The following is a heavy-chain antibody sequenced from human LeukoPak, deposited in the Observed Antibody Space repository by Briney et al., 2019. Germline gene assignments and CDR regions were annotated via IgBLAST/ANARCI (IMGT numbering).Heavy chain of an antibody. D-gene: IGHD2-15*01. V-gene: IGHV1-2*02. J-gene: IGHJ4*02. CDR3: ARGGKYGCSAGSCYSDY. Sequence: GASVKVSCKASGYTFTGYYMHWVRQAPGQGLEWMGWINPNSGGTNYAQKFQGRVTMTRDTSISTAYMELSRLRSDDTALYYCARGGKYGCSAGSCYSDYWGQGTLVTVSS. CDR2: INPNSGGT. CDR1: GYTFTGYY.